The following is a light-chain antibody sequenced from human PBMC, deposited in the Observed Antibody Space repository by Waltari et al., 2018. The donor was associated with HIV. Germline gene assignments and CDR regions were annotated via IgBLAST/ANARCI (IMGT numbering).Light chain of an antibody. Sequence: QSELTQSPSASGTPGQRVTISCSGSRSNIGTNSVNCYQQLPGTAPKLLIYSNSQRPSGVPDRFSGSKSGTSASLAITGLQSEDEADYYCAAWDDSLNGHVVFGGGTKLTVL. J-gene: IGLJ2*01. CDR3: AAWDDSLNGHVV. CDR1: RSNIGTNS. CDR2: SNS. V-gene: IGLV1-44*01.